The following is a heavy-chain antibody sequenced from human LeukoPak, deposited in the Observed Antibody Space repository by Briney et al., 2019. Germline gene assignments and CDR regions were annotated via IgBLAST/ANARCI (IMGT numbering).Heavy chain of an antibody. CDR1: GGSFSGYY. CDR3: ARAPRFDP. CDR2: INHSGST. V-gene: IGHV4-34*01. Sequence: SETLSLTCAVYGGSFSGYYWSWIRQPPGKGLEWIGEINHSGSTYYNPSLKSRVTISVDRSKNQFSLKLSSVTAADTAVYYCARAPRFDPWGQGTLVTVSS. J-gene: IGHJ5*02.